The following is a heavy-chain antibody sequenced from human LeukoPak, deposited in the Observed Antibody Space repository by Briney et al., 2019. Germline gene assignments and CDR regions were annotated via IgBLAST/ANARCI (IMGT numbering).Heavy chain of an antibody. CDR1: RFTLCEHR. Sequence: GALRLSSAASRFTLCEHRTHCGPPSPGQGGLWVSRIKRDGSSTSYADSVKGRFTFSRDNAKNTVYLQMSSLRAEDTAVYYCSRGGSDSKGDYWGQGTRVTVAS. CDR2: IKRDGSST. J-gene: IGHJ4*02. CDR3: SRGGSDSKGDY. V-gene: IGHV3-74*01. D-gene: IGHD6-13*01.